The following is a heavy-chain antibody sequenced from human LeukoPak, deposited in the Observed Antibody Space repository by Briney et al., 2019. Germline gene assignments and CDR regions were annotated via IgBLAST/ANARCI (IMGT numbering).Heavy chain of an antibody. CDR1: GYTFTGYY. D-gene: IGHD3-10*01. J-gene: IGHJ5*02. Sequence: AAVKVSCKASGYTFTGYYMHWVRQAPGQGLEWMGWINPNSGGTNYAQKFQGRVTMTRDTSISTAYMELSSLRSEDTAVYYCASSTMVRGVIPNNWFDPWGQGTLVIVSS. V-gene: IGHV1-2*02. CDR2: INPNSGGT. CDR3: ASSTMVRGVIPNNWFDP.